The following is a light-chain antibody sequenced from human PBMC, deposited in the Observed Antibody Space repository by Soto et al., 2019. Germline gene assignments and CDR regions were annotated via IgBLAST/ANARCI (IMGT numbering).Light chain of an antibody. Sequence: EIVLTQSPGTLSLSPGERATLSCRASQSVSSSYLAWYQQKPGQAPRLLIYGASSRATGIPDRFSGSGSGTDFTLTISRLEPEDFAVYYCQQYTAWPLTFGQGTKVEVK. CDR1: QSVSSSY. V-gene: IGKV3-20*01. CDR3: QQYTAWPLT. J-gene: IGKJ1*01. CDR2: GAS.